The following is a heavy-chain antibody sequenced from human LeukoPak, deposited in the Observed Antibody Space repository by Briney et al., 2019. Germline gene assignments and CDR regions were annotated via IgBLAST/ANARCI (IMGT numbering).Heavy chain of an antibody. Sequence: GSSVKVSCKASGGTFSSYAISWVRQAPGQGLEWMGGIIPIFGTANYAQKFQGRVTITTDESTSTAYMELSSLRSEDTAVYYCVRCGSGSYYCDYWGQGTLVTVSS. J-gene: IGHJ4*02. D-gene: IGHD3-10*01. CDR1: GGTFSSYA. CDR3: VRCGSGSYYCDY. CDR2: IIPIFGTA. V-gene: IGHV1-69*05.